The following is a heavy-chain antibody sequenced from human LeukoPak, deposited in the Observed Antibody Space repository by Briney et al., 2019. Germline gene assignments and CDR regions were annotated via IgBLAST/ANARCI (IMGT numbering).Heavy chain of an antibody. CDR1: GFTFSSYA. V-gene: IGHV3-30-3*01. J-gene: IGHJ4*02. Sequence: GGSLRLSCAASGFTFSSYAMHWVRQAPGKGLEWVAVISYDGSNKYYADSVKGRFTISRDNSKNTLYLQMNSLRAEDTAVYYCARDSAVAGGFDYWGQGTLVTVSS. D-gene: IGHD6-19*01. CDR3: ARDSAVAGGFDY. CDR2: ISYDGSNK.